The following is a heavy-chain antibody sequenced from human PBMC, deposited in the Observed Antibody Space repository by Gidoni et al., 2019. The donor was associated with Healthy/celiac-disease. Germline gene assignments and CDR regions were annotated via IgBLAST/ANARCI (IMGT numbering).Heavy chain of an antibody. CDR1: GFTFSNAW. D-gene: IGHD2-21*01. Sequence: EVQLVESGGGLVKPGGSLRLSCAASGFTFSNAWMRWVRQAPGKGLEWVGRIKSKTDGGTTDYAAPVKGRFTISRDDSKNTLYLQMNSLKTEDTAVYYCTTDPAYCGGDCYSGWYFDLWGRGTLVTVSS. CDR3: TTDPAYCGGDCYSGWYFDL. CDR2: IKSKTDGGTT. V-gene: IGHV3-15*01. J-gene: IGHJ2*01.